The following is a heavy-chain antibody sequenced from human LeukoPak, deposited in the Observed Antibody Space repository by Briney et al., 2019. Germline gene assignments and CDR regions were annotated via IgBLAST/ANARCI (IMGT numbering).Heavy chain of an antibody. V-gene: IGHV3-66*01. D-gene: IGHD6-19*01. CDR1: GFTVSSNY. CDR3: ASAPGSSGRVSYYYYYYMDV. J-gene: IGHJ6*03. CDR2: IYSGGST. Sequence: GGSLRLSCAASGFTVSSNYMSWVRQAPGKGVEWVSVIYSGGSTYYADSVTGRFTIPRDNSKNTLYLQMNSLRAEDTAVYYCASAPGSSGRVSYYYYYYMDVWGKGTTVTISS.